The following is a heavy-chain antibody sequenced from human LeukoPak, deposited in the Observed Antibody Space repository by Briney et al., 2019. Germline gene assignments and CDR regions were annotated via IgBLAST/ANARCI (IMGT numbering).Heavy chain of an antibody. V-gene: IGHV5-51*01. D-gene: IGHD5-24*01. CDR2: IYPGDSDT. Sequence: GESLKISCKGSGYSFTNYWIGWVRQMPGQGLEWMGIIYPGDSDTRYSPSFQGQVTISADKSVSTAYLQWSSLKASDTAMYYCARQDDRWPNYFDYWGQGTLVTVSS. CDR3: ARQDDRWPNYFDY. J-gene: IGHJ4*02. CDR1: GYSFTNYW.